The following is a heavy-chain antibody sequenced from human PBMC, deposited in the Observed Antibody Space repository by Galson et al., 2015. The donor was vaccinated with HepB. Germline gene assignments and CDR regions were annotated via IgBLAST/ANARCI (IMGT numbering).Heavy chain of an antibody. CDR3: ARAMRFLEWLSTYDTFDI. Sequence: SVKFSCKASDYTFSNYGINWVRQAPGQGFEWMGWISVYNSNTNYAQKLQGRVTMTTDTSTNTAYMELRSLRSDDTAVYYCARAMRFLEWLSTYDTFDIWGQGTMVTVSS. CDR1: DYTFSNYG. CDR2: ISVYNSNT. V-gene: IGHV1-18*01. D-gene: IGHD3-3*01. J-gene: IGHJ3*02.